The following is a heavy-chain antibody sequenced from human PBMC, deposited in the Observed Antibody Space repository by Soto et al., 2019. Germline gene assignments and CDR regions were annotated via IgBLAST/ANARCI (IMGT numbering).Heavy chain of an antibody. Sequence: SXKVSCKASGYTXAGYGIALVRQAPGQGLEWMGWIKTYNGNTHYAQKFQGRVTLTTDTSSRTAYMELRGMRSEDTAVYYCARDLRRGNYSPPSDYWGQGALGTVSS. J-gene: IGHJ4*02. CDR3: ARDLRRGNYSPPSDY. CDR2: IKTYNGNT. V-gene: IGHV1-18*01. D-gene: IGHD1-7*01. CDR1: GYTXAGYG.